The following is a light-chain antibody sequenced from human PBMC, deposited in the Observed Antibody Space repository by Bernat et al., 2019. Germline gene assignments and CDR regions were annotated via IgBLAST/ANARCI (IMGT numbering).Light chain of an antibody. V-gene: IGKV1-8*01. CDR2: AAS. CDR3: QKYYSYPRPYT. J-gene: IGKJ2*01. CDR1: QGISSY. Sequence: AIRMTQSPSSFSASTGDRVTITCRASQGISSYLAWYQQKPGKAPKLLIYAASTLQSGVPSRFSGSGSGTDFTLTISCLQSEDFATYYCQKYYSYPRPYTFGQGTKLEIK.